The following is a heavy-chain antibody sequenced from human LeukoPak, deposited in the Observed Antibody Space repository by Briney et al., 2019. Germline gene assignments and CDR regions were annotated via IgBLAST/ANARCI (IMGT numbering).Heavy chain of an antibody. V-gene: IGHV1-46*01. CDR2: INPSGGST. CDR3: ASCSSSRCDVSHYYMDV. D-gene: IGHD2-2*01. CDR1: GFTFSSYA. J-gene: IGHJ6*03. Sequence: PGRSLRLSCAASGFTFSSYAMHWVRQAPGQGLEWMGIINPSGGSTSYAPKFQGRVTMTRDTSTSIVYMELSSLRPEDTAVYYCASCSSSRCDVSHYYMDVWGKGTTVTVSS.